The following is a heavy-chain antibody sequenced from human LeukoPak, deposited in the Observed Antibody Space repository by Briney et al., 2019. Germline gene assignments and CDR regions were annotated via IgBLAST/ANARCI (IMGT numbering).Heavy chain of an antibody. J-gene: IGHJ6*04. CDR3: ARASHKAYCSSTSCYCYYCGMDV. Sequence: SETLSLTCTVSGGSISSGSYYWSWIRQPAGKGLEWIGRIYTSGSTSYNPSLKSRVAISVDTAKDQFSQKLNSVTAADTAVYYCARASHKAYCSSTSCYCYYCGMDVWGKGNTVTVSP. V-gene: IGHV4-61*02. D-gene: IGHD2-2*01. CDR1: GGSISSGSYY. CDR2: IYTSGST.